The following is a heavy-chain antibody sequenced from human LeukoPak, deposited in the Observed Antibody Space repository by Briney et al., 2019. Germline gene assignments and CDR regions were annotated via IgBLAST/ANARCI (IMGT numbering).Heavy chain of an antibody. D-gene: IGHD3-10*01. CDR1: GGSISSYY. V-gene: IGHV4-59*12. CDR3: ARESNYHGSGTGWFDP. Sequence: SETLSLTCTVSGGSISSYYWSWIRQPPGKGLEWIGYIYYSGSTSYHPSLKSRVTISVDTSKNQFSLKLSSVTAADTAVYYCARESNYHGSGTGWFDPWGQGTLVTVSS. CDR2: IYYSGST. J-gene: IGHJ5*02.